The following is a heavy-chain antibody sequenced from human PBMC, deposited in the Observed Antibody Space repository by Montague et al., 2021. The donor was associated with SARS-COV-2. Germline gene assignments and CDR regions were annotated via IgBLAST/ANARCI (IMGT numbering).Heavy chain of an antibody. V-gene: IGHV4-39*01. CDR1: AGAIRDTDYF. D-gene: IGHD3-16*01. J-gene: IGHJ5*02. Sequence: SETLSLTCTVSAGAIRDTDYFWGRIRQPPGKGLEWIGSIYYSGTTYHXXXLKSRVTISVDTSKNQFSLKLSSVTAADTAVYFCARHRDNLGSLNWFAPWGQGTLVTVSS. CDR2: IYYSGTT. CDR3: ARHRDNLGSLNWFAP.